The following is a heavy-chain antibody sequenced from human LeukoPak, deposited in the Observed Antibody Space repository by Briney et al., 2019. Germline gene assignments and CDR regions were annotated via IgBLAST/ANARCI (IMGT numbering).Heavy chain of an antibody. J-gene: IGHJ6*03. V-gene: IGHV1-46*01. CDR2: INPSGGST. Sequence: GASVKVSCKASGYTFTSYYMHWVRQAPGQGLEWMGIINPSGGSTSYAQKFQGRVTMTRDMSTSTVYMELRSLRSDDTAVYYCARRAAPDYLDYMDVWGKGTTITVSS. CDR3: ARRAAPDYLDYMDV. CDR1: GYTFTSYY. D-gene: IGHD6-6*01.